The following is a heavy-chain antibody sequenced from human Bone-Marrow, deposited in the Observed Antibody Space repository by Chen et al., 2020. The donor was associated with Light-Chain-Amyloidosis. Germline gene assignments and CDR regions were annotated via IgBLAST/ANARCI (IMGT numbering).Heavy chain of an antibody. Sequence: EVQLVESGGDLVQPGGSLRLSCSASGFTSHISWMHWVRQGPGNGRVWVSRINNDGSVTSYAASVKGRFTISRDNAKNTLYLQMTSLRAEDTALYYCAAGADIRGRGILVTVSS. CDR1: GFTSHISW. CDR3: AAGADI. CDR2: INNDGSVT. D-gene: IGHD3-10*01. V-gene: IGHV3-74*01. J-gene: IGHJ4*02.